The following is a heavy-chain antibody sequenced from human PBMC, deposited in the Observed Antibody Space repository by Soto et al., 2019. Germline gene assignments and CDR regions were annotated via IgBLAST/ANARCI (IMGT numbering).Heavy chain of an antibody. V-gene: IGHV3-30*18. CDR1: GFTFSNYG. D-gene: IGHD7-27*01. CDR2: TSDDGSKK. CDR3: AKWGQSGHGMDV. J-gene: IGHJ6*02. Sequence: QVQLVESGGGVVQPGRSLRLSCAASGFTFSNYGMHWVRQAPGKGLEWVAVTSDDGSKKYYADSVKGRFTISKDNSKNTVYLQMNSLRSEDTAVYYGAKWGQSGHGMDVWGQGATVTVSS.